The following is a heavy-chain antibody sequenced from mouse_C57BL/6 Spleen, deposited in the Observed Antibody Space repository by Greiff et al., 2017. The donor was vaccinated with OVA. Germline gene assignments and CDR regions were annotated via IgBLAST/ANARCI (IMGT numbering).Heavy chain of an antibody. V-gene: IGHV1-52*01. Sequence: QVQLQQPGAELVRPGSSVKLSCKASGYTFTSYWMHWVKQRPIQGLEWIGNIDPSDSETHYNQKFKDKATLTVDKSSSTAYMQLSSLTSEDSAVYYCARGYYGSRHWYFDVWGTGTTVTVSS. D-gene: IGHD1-1*01. CDR1: GYTFTSYW. J-gene: IGHJ1*03. CDR3: ARGYYGSRHWYFDV. CDR2: IDPSDSET.